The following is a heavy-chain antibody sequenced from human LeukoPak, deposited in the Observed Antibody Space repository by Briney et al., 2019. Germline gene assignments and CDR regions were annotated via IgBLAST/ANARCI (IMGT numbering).Heavy chain of an antibody. CDR2: IIPISGTA. J-gene: IGHJ4*02. D-gene: IGHD3-10*01. V-gene: IGHV1-69*06. CDR3: ARGDKDYYGSGN. CDR1: GGTFSSYA. Sequence: ASVKVSCKASGGTFSSYAISWVRQAPGQGLEWMGGIIPISGTANYAQKFQGRVTITADKSTSTAYMELSSLRSEDTAVYYCARGDKDYYGSGNWGQGTLVTVSS.